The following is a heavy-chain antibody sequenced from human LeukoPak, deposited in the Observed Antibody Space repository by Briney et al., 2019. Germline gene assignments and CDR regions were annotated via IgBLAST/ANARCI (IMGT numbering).Heavy chain of an antibody. J-gene: IGHJ4*02. CDR2: IWYDGSNK. CDR1: GFTFSSYG. V-gene: IGHV3-33*01. CDR3: ARLYYYDSSGLDY. Sequence: GGSLRLSCAASGFTFSSYGMHWVRQAPGKGLEWAAVIWYDGSNKYYADSVKGRFTISRDNSKNTLYLQMNSLRAEDTAVYYCARLYYYDSSGLDYWGQGTLVTVSS. D-gene: IGHD3-22*01.